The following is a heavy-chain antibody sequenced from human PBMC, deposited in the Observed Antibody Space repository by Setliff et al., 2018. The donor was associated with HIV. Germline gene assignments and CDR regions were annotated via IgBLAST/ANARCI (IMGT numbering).Heavy chain of an antibody. D-gene: IGHD1-26*01. V-gene: IGHV4-61*09. CDR1: GGSISSGSYY. CDR2: IYTSGST. CDR3: AKTSVGATGLYAFDI. Sequence: SETLSLTCTVSGGSISSGSYYWSWIRQPAGKGLEWIGHIYTSGSTNYNPSLKSRVTISADTSNNQFSLRLTSMTAADTAVHYCAKTSVGATGLYAFDIWGQGTMVTVSS. J-gene: IGHJ3*02.